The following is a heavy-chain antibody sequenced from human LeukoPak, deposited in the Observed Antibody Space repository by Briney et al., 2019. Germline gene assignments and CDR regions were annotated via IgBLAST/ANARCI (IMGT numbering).Heavy chain of an antibody. Sequence: GGSLRLSCAASGFTFSSYGMSWVRQAPGKGLEWVSAISGSGGSTYYADSVKGRFTISRDNSKNTLYLQMNSLRAEDTAVYYCAKPYYGSGSYYNPFDYWGQGTLVTVSS. D-gene: IGHD3-10*01. CDR3: AKPYYGSGSYYNPFDY. CDR2: ISGSGGST. CDR1: GFTFSSYG. J-gene: IGHJ4*02. V-gene: IGHV3-23*01.